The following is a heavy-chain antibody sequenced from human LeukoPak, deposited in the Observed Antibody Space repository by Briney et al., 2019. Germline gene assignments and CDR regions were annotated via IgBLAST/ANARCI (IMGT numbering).Heavy chain of an antibody. J-gene: IGHJ4*02. CDR3: ARVGGYSYGYDY. D-gene: IGHD5-18*01. CDR2: IYYSGST. Sequence: PSQTLSLTCAVSGGSISSGGYSWSWIRQPPGKGLEWIGYIYYSGSTYYNPSLKSRVTISVDTSKNQFSLKLSSVTAADTAVYCCARVGGYSYGYDYWGQGTLVTVSS. V-gene: IGHV4-30-2*05. CDR1: GGSISSGGYS.